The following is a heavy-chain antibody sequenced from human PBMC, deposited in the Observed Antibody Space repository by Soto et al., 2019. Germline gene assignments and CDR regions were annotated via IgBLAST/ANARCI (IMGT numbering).Heavy chain of an antibody. J-gene: IGHJ3*02. Sequence: SETLSLTCTVSGGSLTSYYWSWIRQSPGKGLENLGYIYFSDSTNYNPSFKSRITISVDTSRNQFFLTLSSMTAADTAVYYCASSRKYYDILTGYYQGAFDIWGQGTMVT. D-gene: IGHD3-9*01. CDR1: GGSLTSYY. V-gene: IGHV4-4*09. CDR2: IYFSDST. CDR3: ASSRKYYDILTGYYQGAFDI.